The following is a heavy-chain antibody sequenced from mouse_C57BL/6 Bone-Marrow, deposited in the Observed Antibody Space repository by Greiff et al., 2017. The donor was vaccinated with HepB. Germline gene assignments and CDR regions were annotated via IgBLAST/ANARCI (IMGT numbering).Heavy chain of an antibody. V-gene: IGHV1-15*01. CDR2: IDPETGGT. J-gene: IGHJ4*01. D-gene: IGHD2-5*01. CDR1: GYTFTDYE. Sequence: VQRVESGAELVRPGASVTLSCKASGYTFTDYEMHWVKQTPVHGLEWIGAIDPETGGTAYNQKFKGKAILTADKSSSTAYMELRSLTSEDSAVYYCTSYYYSTEGYWGQGTSVTVSS. CDR3: TSYYYSTEGY.